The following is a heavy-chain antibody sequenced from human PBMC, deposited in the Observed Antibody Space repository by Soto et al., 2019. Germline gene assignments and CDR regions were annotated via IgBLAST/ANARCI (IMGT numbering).Heavy chain of an antibody. Sequence: GGSLRLSCAASGFTFSKYWMSWVRQAPGKGLEWVAVMAYDGSNEYYADSVRGRFTISRDNSKSTVYLQMNSLRPEDTAVYYCAKNTVGLSRYYYYGMDVWGQGTTVTVSS. J-gene: IGHJ6*02. CDR1: GFTFSKYW. CDR3: AKNTVGLSRYYYYGMDV. CDR2: MAYDGSNE. V-gene: IGHV3-30*18. D-gene: IGHD5-12*01.